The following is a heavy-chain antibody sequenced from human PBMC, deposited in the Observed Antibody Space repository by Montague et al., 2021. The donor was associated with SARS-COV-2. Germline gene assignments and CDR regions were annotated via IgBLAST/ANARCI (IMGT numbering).Heavy chain of an antibody. V-gene: IGHV6-1*01. CDR3: TSGREGNYNVMDV. CDR1: GDSVSSNSAT. D-gene: IGHD1-1*01. CDR2: TYYRSKWYN. J-gene: IGHJ6*02. Sequence: CAISGDSVSSNSATWNWVRQSPSRGLEWLGRTYYRSKWYNDYAVXXRCRVTINPDTSKNQFSLQLNSVTPEDTAIYYCTSGREGNYNVMDVWGQGTTATVSS.